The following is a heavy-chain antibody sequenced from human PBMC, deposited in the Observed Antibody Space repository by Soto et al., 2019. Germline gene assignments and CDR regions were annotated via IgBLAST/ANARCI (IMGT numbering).Heavy chain of an antibody. D-gene: IGHD6-19*01. CDR1: GYSFTNYG. CDR3: ARDRGVAPPVAGNTHYYYYMDV. V-gene: IGHV1-18*01. CDR2: ISAYNGNT. Sequence: QDQLVQSGVEVKKPGASVKVSCKASGYSFTNYGITWVQLAPGQGFEWMGWISAYNGNTNYAQKFQGRVTMTTDASTSTAYLELRSLRSDDTAVYYCARDRGVAPPVAGNTHYYYYMDVWGKGTTVTVSS. J-gene: IGHJ6*03.